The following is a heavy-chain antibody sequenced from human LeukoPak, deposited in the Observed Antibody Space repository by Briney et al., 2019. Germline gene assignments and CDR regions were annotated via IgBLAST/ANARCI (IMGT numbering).Heavy chain of an antibody. D-gene: IGHD1-26*01. Sequence: SETLSLTCTVSGGSISSYYWSWIRQPPGKGLEWIGYIYYSGSTNYNPSLKSRVTISVDTSKSQFSLKLSSVTTADTAVYYCARQVGSYSPFDYWGQGTLVTVSS. V-gene: IGHV4-59*08. J-gene: IGHJ4*02. CDR3: ARQVGSYSPFDY. CDR1: GGSISSYY. CDR2: IYYSGST.